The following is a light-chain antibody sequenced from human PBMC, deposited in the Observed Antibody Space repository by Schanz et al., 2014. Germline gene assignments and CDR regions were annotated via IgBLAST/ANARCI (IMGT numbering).Light chain of an antibody. CDR2: EVT. CDR3: SSYAGSNNVV. Sequence: QSVLTQPASVSGSPGQSITISCTGTSSDVGSYNFVSWYQQHPGQAPKLVIYEVTKRPSGVPDRFSGSKSGNTASLTVSGLQAEDEADYYCSSYAGSNNVVFGGGTKLTVL. CDR1: SSDVGSYNF. J-gene: IGLJ2*01. V-gene: IGLV2-8*01.